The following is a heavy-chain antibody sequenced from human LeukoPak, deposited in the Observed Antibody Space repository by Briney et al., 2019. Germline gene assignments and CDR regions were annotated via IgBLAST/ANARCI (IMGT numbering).Heavy chain of an antibody. CDR3: VRDGHRLYDYYYYYMDV. CDR1: GYTFTSYD. V-gene: IGHV1-8*01. J-gene: IGHJ6*03. Sequence: ASVKVSCKASGYTFTSYDINWVRQATGQGLEWMGWMNPNSGNTDYTQKLQGRVTMTTDTSTSTAYMELRSLRSDDTAVYFCVRDGHRLYDYYYYYMDVWGKGTTVTVSS. CDR2: MNPNSGNT. D-gene: IGHD2-2*02.